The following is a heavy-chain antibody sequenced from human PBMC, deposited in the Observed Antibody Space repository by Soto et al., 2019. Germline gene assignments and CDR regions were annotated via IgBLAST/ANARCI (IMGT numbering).Heavy chain of an antibody. CDR3: ARAALYGYDY. CDR2: ISSSSGAI. Sequence: GGSLRLSCAASGFTFSSYGMNWVRQAPGKGLEWVSYISSSSGAIYYADSVKGRFTISRDNARNSLYLQMDSQRDEDTAVYYCARAALYGYDYWGQGTLVTVSS. D-gene: IGHD4-17*01. J-gene: IGHJ4*02. V-gene: IGHV3-48*02. CDR1: GFTFSSYG.